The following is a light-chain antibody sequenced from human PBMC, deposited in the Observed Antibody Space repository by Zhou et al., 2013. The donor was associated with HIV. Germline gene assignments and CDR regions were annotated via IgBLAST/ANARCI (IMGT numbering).Light chain of an antibody. CDR1: QSVSSTY. CDR2: GAS. V-gene: IGKV3-20*01. CDR3: HQYGSSTGT. Sequence: EIVMTQPPDTLSLSPGERATLSCRASQSVSSTYLAWYQQKPGQAPRLLIYGASSRATGIPDRFSGSGSETDFTLTISRLEPEDFAVYFCHQYGSSTGTFGQGTKVEIK. J-gene: IGKJ1*01.